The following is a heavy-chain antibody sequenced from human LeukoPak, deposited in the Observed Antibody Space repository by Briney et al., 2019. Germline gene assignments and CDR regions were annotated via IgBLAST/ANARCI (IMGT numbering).Heavy chain of an antibody. Sequence: SETLSLTCSVSGGSISSYYWSWIRKPPGKGLEWIGYIYYSGSTNYNPSLKSRFTISVDTSKNQFSLKLSSVTAADTAVYYCAREPGGDFWSGYYKGNWFDPWGQGTLVTVSS. CDR3: AREPGGDFWSGYYKGNWFDP. V-gene: IGHV4-59*01. CDR1: GGSISSYY. D-gene: IGHD3-3*01. CDR2: IYYSGST. J-gene: IGHJ5*02.